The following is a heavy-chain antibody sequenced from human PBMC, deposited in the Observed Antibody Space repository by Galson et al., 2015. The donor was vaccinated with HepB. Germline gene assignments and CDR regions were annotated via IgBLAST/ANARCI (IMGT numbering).Heavy chain of an antibody. J-gene: IGHJ4*02. CDR3: ARDLIGYIDF. D-gene: IGHD2-15*01. V-gene: IGHV1-46*01. CDR1: GYIFTNYY. CDR2: INPSGGSR. Sequence: SVKVSCKASGYIFTNYYMCWVRQAPGQGLEWMGIINPSGGSRTYAQKFQGRVTMTRDTSTSTVYMYLSSLRSEDTAVYYCARDLIGYIDFWGQGTPVTVSS.